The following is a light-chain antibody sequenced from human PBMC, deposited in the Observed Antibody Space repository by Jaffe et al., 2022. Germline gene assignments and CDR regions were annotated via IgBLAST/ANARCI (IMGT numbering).Light chain of an antibody. CDR2: GAT. J-gene: IGKJ5*01. Sequence: ETVMTQSPATLSVSPGEGATLSCRASQSVNSNLAWYQEKNGQAPRLLIYGATTRATGTPARFSGGGSGIEFTLTISSLQSEDFAVYYCQQYNNWPITFGQGTRLEIK. CDR3: QQYNNWPIT. V-gene: IGKV3-15*01. CDR1: QSVNSN.